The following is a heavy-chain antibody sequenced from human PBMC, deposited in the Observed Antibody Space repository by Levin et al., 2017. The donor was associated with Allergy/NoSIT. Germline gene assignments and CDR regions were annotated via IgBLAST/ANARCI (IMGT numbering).Heavy chain of an antibody. V-gene: IGHV4-39*07. D-gene: IGHD6-19*01. J-gene: IGHJ6*02. CDR2: IYYSGST. CDR3: ARDVYSSGWYRGPPFGYYYYGMDV. Sequence: SETLSLTCTVSGGSISSSSYYWGWIRQPPGKGLEWIGSIYYSGSTYYNPSLKSRVTISVDTSKNQFSLKLSSVTAADTAVYYCARDVYSSGWYRGPPFGYYYYGMDVWGQGTTVTVSS. CDR1: GGSISSSSYY.